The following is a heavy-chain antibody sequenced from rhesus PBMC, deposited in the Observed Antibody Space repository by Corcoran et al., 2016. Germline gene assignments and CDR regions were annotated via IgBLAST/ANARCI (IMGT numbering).Heavy chain of an antibody. J-gene: IGHJ4*01. CDR3: ARGDSSGWYRGWVDY. CDR2: IHGSSGST. V-gene: IGHV4-76*01. D-gene: IGHD6-31*01. Sequence: QVQLQESGPGVVKPSETLSLTCAVSGGSISSGYDWSWIRQPPGKGLEWIGYIHGSSGSTNYNPSPKNRFTFSKDASQNQFSLTLSSVTAADTAVYYCARGDSSGWYRGWVDYWGQGVLVTVSS. CDR1: GGSISSGYD.